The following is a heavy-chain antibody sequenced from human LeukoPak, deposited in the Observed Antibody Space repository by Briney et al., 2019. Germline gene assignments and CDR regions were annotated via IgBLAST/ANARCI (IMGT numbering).Heavy chain of an antibody. J-gene: IGHJ4*02. V-gene: IGHV1-2*02. CDR1: GYTFTGYY. D-gene: IGHD3-3*01. CDR2: INPNSGGT. CDR3: ARGSLRFLEWLLYHLDY. Sequence: ASVKVSCKASGYTFTGYYMHWVRQAPGQGLEWMGWINPNSGGTNYAQKFQGRVTMTRDTSISTAYMELSRLRSDDTAVYYCARGSLRFLEWLLYHLDYWGQGTLVTVSS.